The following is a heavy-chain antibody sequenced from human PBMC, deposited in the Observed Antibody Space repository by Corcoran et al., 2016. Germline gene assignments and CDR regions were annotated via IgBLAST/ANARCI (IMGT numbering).Heavy chain of an antibody. D-gene: IGHD6-13*01. CDR1: GFTFSSYW. V-gene: IGHV3-7*03. CDR3: ARAPDSSNWHGLMGAFDI. J-gene: IGHJ3*02. CDR2: IKQEGSEK. Sequence: VQLVESGGGLVQPGGSLRLSCAASGFTFSSYWMSWVRQAPGKGLEWVANIKQEGSEKYDVDSVKGRFTISRDNAKNSLYLQMNSLRAEDTAVYYCARAPDSSNWHGLMGAFDIGGQGTMVTVSS.